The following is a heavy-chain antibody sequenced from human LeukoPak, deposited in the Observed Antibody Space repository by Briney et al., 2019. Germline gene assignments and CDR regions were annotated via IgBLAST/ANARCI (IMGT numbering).Heavy chain of an antibody. D-gene: IGHD5-18*01. CDR2: ISSSSSYI. J-gene: IGHJ4*02. Sequence: GGSLRLSCAASGFTFSSYSMNWVRQAPGKGLEWVSSISSSSSYIYYADSVKGRFTISRDNAKNSLYLQMNSLRAEDTAVYYCARDESYSYGHDYWGQGTLVTVSS. CDR3: ARDESYSYGHDY. V-gene: IGHV3-21*01. CDR1: GFTFSSYS.